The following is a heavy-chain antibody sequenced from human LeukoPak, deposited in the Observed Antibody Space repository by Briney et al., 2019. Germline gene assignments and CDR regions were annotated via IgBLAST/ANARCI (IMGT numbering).Heavy chain of an antibody. D-gene: IGHD3-10*01. CDR3: ATDSWFAD. J-gene: IGHJ4*02. Sequence: KPGGSLRLSCAASGFTFSTNSMSWARQAPGKGLEWVSSISGNSYHIFYADSVKGRFTISRDNAKSSLYLQMNSLSAEDTAVYYCATDSWFADWGQGPLVTVSS. CDR2: ISGNSYHI. CDR1: GFTFSTNS. V-gene: IGHV3-21*06.